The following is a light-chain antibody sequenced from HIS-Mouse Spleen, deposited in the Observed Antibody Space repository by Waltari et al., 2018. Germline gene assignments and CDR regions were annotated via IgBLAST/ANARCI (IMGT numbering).Light chain of an antibody. CDR2: KVS. V-gene: IGKV2-30*02. J-gene: IGKJ4*01. CDR1: QSLVHSDGNTY. Sequence: DVVMTQSPLSLPVTLGQPASISCRSSQSLVHSDGNTYLNWFQQRPGHSPRRLIYKVSNRDSGVPDRFSGSGSGTDFTLKISRVEAEDVGVYYCMQGTHWPPTFGGGTKVEIK. CDR3: MQGTHWPPT.